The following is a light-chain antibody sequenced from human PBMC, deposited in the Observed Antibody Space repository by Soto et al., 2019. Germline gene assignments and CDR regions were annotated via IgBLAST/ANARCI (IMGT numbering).Light chain of an antibody. J-gene: IGLJ3*02. CDR2: LNSDGSH. V-gene: IGLV4-69*01. CDR3: QTWGTGIRV. CDR1: SGHSSYG. Sequence: QLVLTQSPSASASLGASVKLTCTLSSGHSSYGIAWHQQQAEKGPRYLMNLNSDGSHSKGDGIPDRFSGSSSGAERYLTISSLQSEDEADYYCQTWGTGIRVFGGGTKVTVL.